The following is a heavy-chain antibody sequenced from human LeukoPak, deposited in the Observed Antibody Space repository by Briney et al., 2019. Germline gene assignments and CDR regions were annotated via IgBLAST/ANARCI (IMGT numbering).Heavy chain of an antibody. D-gene: IGHD3-22*01. CDR1: GGSISSYY. CDR2: IYYSGST. Sequence: SETLSLTCTVSGGSISSYYWSWIRQPPGKGPEWIGYIYYSGSTNYNPSLESRVTISVDTSKNQFSLKLSSVTAADTAVYYCARGADSSGYYSIFYFDYWGQGTLVTVSS. V-gene: IGHV4-59*01. J-gene: IGHJ4*02. CDR3: ARGADSSGYYSIFYFDY.